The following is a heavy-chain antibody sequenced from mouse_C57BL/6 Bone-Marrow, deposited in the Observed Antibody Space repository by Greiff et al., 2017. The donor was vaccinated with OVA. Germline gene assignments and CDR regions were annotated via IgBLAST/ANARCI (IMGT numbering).Heavy chain of an antibody. Sequence: EVKLMESGGGLVQPGGSLKLSCAASGITFSDYGMAWVRQAPRKGPEWVAFISNLAYSIYYADTVTGRFTISRENAKNTLYLEMSSLRSEDTAMYYCARHGGAMDYWGQGTSVTVSS. CDR2: ISNLAYSI. CDR3: ARHGGAMDY. V-gene: IGHV5-15*01. J-gene: IGHJ4*01. CDR1: GITFSDYG.